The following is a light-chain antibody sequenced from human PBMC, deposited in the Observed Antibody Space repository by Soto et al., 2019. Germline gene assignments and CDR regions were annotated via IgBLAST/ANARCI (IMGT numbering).Light chain of an antibody. CDR3: QPLADYPLT. J-gene: IGKJ5*01. Sequence: SPSSLSASVGDRVTITCRASQGISRYLAWYQQEPGKAPKLLIYAASTLQTGVPSRFSGSGSGTDFTLTISSLQPDDFATYYCQPLADYPLTCGPGTRLAIK. CDR1: QGISRY. V-gene: IGKV1-9*01. CDR2: AAS.